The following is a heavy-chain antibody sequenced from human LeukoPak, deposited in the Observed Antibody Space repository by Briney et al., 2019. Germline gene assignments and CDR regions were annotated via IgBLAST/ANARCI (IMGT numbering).Heavy chain of an antibody. CDR1: GGSISRGNYY. J-gene: IGHJ4*02. Sequence: SETLSLTFTVSGGSISRGNYYWSWIRQPAGKGLEWIGRIFSTGSTNYSPSLKSRVIISLDTSKNQFSLKVSSVTAADTAVYYCARDGGSYHGLDYWGQGTLVTVSS. V-gene: IGHV4-61*02. D-gene: IGHD1-26*01. CDR2: IFSTGST. CDR3: ARDGGSYHGLDY.